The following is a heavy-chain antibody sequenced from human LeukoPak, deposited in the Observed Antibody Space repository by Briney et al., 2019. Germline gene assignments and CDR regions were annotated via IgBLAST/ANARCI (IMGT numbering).Heavy chain of an antibody. V-gene: IGHV4-59*01. J-gene: IGHJ3*02. CDR3: ARSVSDAFDI. CDR1: GGSISSYY. Sequence: SETLSLTCTVSGGSISSYYWSWIRQPPGKGLEWIGYIYYSGSTNYNPSLKSRVTISVDTSKSQFSLKLSSVTAADTAVYYCARSVSDAFDIWGQGTMVTVSS. CDR2: IYYSGST.